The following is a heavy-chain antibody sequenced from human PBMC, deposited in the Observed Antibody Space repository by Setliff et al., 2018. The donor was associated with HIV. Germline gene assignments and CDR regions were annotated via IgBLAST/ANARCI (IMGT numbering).Heavy chain of an antibody. CDR3: AKGGSQLPARFYFYMDV. D-gene: IGHD2-2*01. CDR1: GFTFSNYG. V-gene: IGHV3-30*02. Sequence: GGSLRLSCAASGFTFSNYGMHWVRPAPGKGLEWVAVIWHDGSNEFHADSVKGRFTISRDNSKNTLYLQMNSLRADDTAVYYCAKGGSQLPARFYFYMDVWGKGTTVTVSS. CDR2: IWHDGSNE. J-gene: IGHJ6*03.